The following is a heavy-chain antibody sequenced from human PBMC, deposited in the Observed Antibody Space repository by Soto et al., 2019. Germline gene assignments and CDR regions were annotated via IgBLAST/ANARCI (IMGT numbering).Heavy chain of an antibody. CDR3: ARESSSSSIYYYGMDV. CDR1: GYTFTGYY. CDR2: INPNSGGT. V-gene: IGHV1-2*02. J-gene: IGHJ6*02. Sequence: ASVKVSCKASGYTFTGYYMHWVRQAPGQGLEWMGWINPNSGGTNYAQKFQGRVTMTRDTSISTAYMELSRLRSDDTAVYYCARESSSSSIYYYGMDVWGQGTTVNVSS. D-gene: IGHD6-6*01.